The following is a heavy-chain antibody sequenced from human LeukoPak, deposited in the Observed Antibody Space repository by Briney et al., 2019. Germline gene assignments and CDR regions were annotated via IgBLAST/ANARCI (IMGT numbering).Heavy chain of an antibody. CDR1: GFTFSAHG. J-gene: IGHJ4*02. D-gene: IGHD4-17*01. V-gene: IGHV3-48*04. CDR2: ISGSGSTV. Sequence: PGGSLRLSCAASGFTFSAHGMSWVRQAPGKGLEWISYISGSGSTVYYAGSVKGRFTISRANSKNSLFLQMSSLTAEDTAIYYCATFLTMTLDYWGQGTLVTVSS. CDR3: ATFLTMTLDY.